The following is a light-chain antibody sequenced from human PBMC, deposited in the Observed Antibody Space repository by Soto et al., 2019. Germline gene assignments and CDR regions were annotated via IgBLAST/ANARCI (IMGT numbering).Light chain of an antibody. J-gene: IGLJ3*02. V-gene: IGLV2-11*01. CDR1: SSDVGGYNY. Sequence: QSALTQPRSVSGSPGQSVTISCTGTSSDVGGYNYVSWYQQHPGKAPKLMIYDVSNWPSGVPDRFSGSKSGNTASLTISGLQAEDEADYYCSSYAGSNTWVFGGGTKLTVL. CDR3: SSYAGSNTWV. CDR2: DVS.